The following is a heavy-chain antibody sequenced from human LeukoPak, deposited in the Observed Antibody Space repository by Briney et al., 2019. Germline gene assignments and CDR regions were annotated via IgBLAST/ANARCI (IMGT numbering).Heavy chain of an antibody. Sequence: PSETLSLTCAVSGYSISSGYYWGWIRQPPGKGLEWIGSIYHSGSTYYNPSLKSRVTISVDTSKNQFSLKLSSVTAADTAVYYCARGGIAAAGTDAFDIWGQGTMVTVSS. V-gene: IGHV4-38-2*01. CDR2: IYHSGST. D-gene: IGHD6-13*01. CDR3: ARGGIAAAGTDAFDI. J-gene: IGHJ3*02. CDR1: GYSISSGYY.